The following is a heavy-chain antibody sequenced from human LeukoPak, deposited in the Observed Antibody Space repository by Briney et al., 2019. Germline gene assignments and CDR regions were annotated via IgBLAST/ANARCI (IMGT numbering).Heavy chain of an antibody. D-gene: IGHD5-12*01. CDR3: ARVSGYDWESSYDY. J-gene: IGHJ4*02. Sequence: PSETLSLTCTVSGGSISSSSYYWGWIRQPPGKGLEWIGSIYYSGSTYYNPSLKSRVTISVDTSKNQFSLKLSSVTAADTAVYYCARVSGYDWESSYDYWGQGTLVTVSS. CDR2: IYYSGST. CDR1: GGSISSSSYY. V-gene: IGHV4-39*07.